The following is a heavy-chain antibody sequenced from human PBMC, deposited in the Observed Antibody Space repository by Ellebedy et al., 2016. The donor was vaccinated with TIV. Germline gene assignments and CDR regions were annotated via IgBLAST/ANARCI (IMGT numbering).Heavy chain of an antibody. Sequence: PGESLKISCAASGFTFGDYAMSWVRQAPGKGLEWVSGISGRGGSTYDADSVKGRFSISRDNAKNTLYLQMNSLSVEDTAVYYCVRPLTDTVMNWGQGTLVTVSS. CDR1: GFTFGDYA. D-gene: IGHD5-18*01. V-gene: IGHV3-23*01. J-gene: IGHJ4*02. CDR3: VRPLTDTVMN. CDR2: ISGRGGST.